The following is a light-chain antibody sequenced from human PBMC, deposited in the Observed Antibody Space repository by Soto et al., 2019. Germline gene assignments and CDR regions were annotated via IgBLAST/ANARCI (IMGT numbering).Light chain of an antibody. J-gene: IGKJ2*01. CDR2: DAS. CDR1: QSVSTY. V-gene: IGKV3-11*01. CDR3: QQRSNWPRGT. Sequence: EIVLTQSPATLSLSPGERATLSCRASQSVSTYLAWYQQKPGQAPRLLIYDASNRATGIPARFSGSRSGTDLTPTISSLAPEDFAVYYCQQRSNWPRGTFDQGTKLEIK.